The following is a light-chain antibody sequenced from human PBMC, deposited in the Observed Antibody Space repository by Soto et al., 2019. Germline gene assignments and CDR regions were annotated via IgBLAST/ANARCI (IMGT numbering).Light chain of an antibody. CDR3: QQSFRTPIT. CDR1: QSISRY. V-gene: IGKV1-39*01. Sequence: DIQMTQSPSSLSASVGDRVTITCRASQSISRYLTWCQQRPGKAPKLLIYAASTLQSEVPSRFTGSGSGTEFTLTISSLQPEDSATYYCQQSFRTPITFGQGTRLEI. CDR2: AAS. J-gene: IGKJ5*01.